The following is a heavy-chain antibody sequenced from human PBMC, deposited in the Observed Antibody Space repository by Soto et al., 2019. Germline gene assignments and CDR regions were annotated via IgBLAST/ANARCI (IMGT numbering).Heavy chain of an antibody. Sequence: EVQLVESGGVVVQPGGSLRLSCTASGFTFDDYSMHWVRQAPGKGLEWVSLISWDGRTTFYADSVRGRFTISRDDIKNSLYLQMNSLTTEDTAFYYCGKDAAVNDYTHLDYWGQGALVTVSS. CDR2: ISWDGRTT. CDR1: GFTFDDYS. D-gene: IGHD4-4*01. J-gene: IGHJ4*02. CDR3: GKDAAVNDYTHLDY. V-gene: IGHV3-43*01.